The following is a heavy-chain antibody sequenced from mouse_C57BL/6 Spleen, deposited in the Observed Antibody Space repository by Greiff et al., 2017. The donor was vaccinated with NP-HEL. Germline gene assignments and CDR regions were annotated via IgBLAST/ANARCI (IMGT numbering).Heavy chain of an antibody. CDR2: ISSGGSYT. V-gene: IGHV5-6*01. J-gene: IGHJ2*01. D-gene: IGHD2-1*01. CDR3: ARHGGGNSYFDY. Sequence: EVQRVESGGDLVKPGGSLKLSCAASGFTFSSYGMSWVRQTPDKRLEWVATISSGGSYTYYPDSVKGRFTISRDNAKNTLYLQMSSLKSEDTAMYYCARHGGGNSYFDYWGQGTTLTVSS. CDR1: GFTFSSYG.